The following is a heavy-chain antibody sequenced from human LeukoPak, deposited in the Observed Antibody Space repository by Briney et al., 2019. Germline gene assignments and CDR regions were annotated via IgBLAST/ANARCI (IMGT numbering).Heavy chain of an antibody. V-gene: IGHV3-53*01. J-gene: IGHJ5*02. CDR1: GFTVSSNY. CDR3: ARLGIVVVPAVTVGIVDNWFGP. CDR2: IYSDGST. Sequence: PGGSLRLSCAASGFTVSSNYMSWVRQAPGKGLEWVSVIYSDGSTYYADSVKGRFTISRDSSKNTLYLQMNSLGAEDTAVYYCARLGIVVVPAVTVGIVDNWFGPGAREPWSPSPQ. D-gene: IGHD2-2*01.